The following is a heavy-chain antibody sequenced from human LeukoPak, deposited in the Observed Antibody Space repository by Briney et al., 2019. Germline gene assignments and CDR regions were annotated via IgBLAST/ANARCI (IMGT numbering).Heavy chain of an antibody. J-gene: IGHJ6*03. CDR1: GFTFSSYW. CDR3: ARGSSYYDFWSGYYLPGYYYYMDV. V-gene: IGHV3-7*01. CDR2: IKQDGSEK. Sequence: GGSLRLSCAASGFTFSSYWMSWVRQAPGKGLEWVANIKQDGSEKYYVDSVKGRFTISRDNAKNSLYLQMNSLRAEDTAVYYRARGSSYYDFWSGYYLPGYYYYMDVWGKGTTVTVSS. D-gene: IGHD3-3*01.